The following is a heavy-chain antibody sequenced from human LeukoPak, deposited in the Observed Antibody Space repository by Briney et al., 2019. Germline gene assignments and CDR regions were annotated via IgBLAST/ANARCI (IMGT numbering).Heavy chain of an antibody. CDR1: GGSISSYY. J-gene: IGHJ4*02. V-gene: IGHV4-59*01. D-gene: IGHD1-26*01. CDR3: ARGSGSYPYYFDY. CDR2: IYYSGST. Sequence: SETLSLTCTVSGGSISSYYWSWIRQPPGKGLEWIGYIYYSGSTNYNPSLKSRVTISVDTSENQFSLKLSSVTAADTAVYYCARGSGSYPYYFDYWGQGTLVTVSS.